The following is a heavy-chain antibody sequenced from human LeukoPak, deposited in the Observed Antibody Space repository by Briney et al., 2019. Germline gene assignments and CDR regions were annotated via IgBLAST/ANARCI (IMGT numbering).Heavy chain of an antibody. J-gene: IGHJ4*02. CDR1: GFSFSTYA. CDR3: AKGTLGSCSGAACYEFDN. CDR2: VTATGRDT. D-gene: IGHD2-2*01. Sequence: GGSLRLSCAASGFSFSTYAMNWVRQAPGKRLEWVSSVTATGRDTYYALSVKGRITISRDNSKNTLYLQMNSLRADDTALYYCAKGTLGSCSGAACYEFDNWGQGTLVTVSS. V-gene: IGHV3-23*01.